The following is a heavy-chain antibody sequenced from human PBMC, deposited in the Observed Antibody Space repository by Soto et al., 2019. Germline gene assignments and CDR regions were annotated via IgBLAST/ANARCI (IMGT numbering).Heavy chain of an antibody. CDR2: ISSSGSTI. D-gene: IGHD3-22*01. V-gene: IGHV3-48*03. CDR1: GFTFSSYE. Sequence: EVQLVESGGGLVQPGGSLRLSCAASGFTFSSYEMNWVRQAPGKGLEWVSYISSSGSTIYYADSVKGRFTISRDNAKNSLYLQMNSLRAEDTAVYYCVGRVVITKGWNYGMDVWGQGTTVTVSS. J-gene: IGHJ6*02. CDR3: VGRVVITKGWNYGMDV.